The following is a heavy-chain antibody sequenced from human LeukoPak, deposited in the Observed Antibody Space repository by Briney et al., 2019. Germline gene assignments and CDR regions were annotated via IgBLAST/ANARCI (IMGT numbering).Heavy chain of an antibody. CDR1: GGSISSGSYY. CDR3: ARDFGDFWSGYYNWFDP. D-gene: IGHD3-3*01. J-gene: IGHJ5*02. CDR2: IYTSGST. Sequence: SQTLSLTCTVSGGSISSGSYYWSWIRQPAGKGLEWIGRIYTSGSTNYNPSLKSRVTISVDTSKNQFSLKLSSVTAADTAVYYCARDFGDFWSGYYNWFDPWGQGTLVTVSS. V-gene: IGHV4-61*02.